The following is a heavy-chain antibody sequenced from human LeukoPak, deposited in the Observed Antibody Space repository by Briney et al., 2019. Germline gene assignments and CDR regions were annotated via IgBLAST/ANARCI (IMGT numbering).Heavy chain of an antibody. CDR2: IYYSGST. Sequence: PSETLSLTCTVSGGSISSYYWSWIRQPPGKGLEWIGNIYYSGSTNYNPSLKSRVTISVDTSKNQFSLKLSSVTAADTAVYYCARHFDYWGQGTLVTVSS. CDR1: GGSISSYY. CDR3: ARHFDY. J-gene: IGHJ4*02. V-gene: IGHV4-59*08.